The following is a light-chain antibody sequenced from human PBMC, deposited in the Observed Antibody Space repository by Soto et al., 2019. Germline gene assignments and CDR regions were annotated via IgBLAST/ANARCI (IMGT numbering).Light chain of an antibody. Sequence: EIVMTQSPATLSVSPGERATLSCRASQSVSSNLAWYQQKPGQGPRRLIYGASTRATGIPARFSGSGSGTEFTLTISSLQSEDFAVYYCQQYNNWPPPYTFGQGTKLEIK. V-gene: IGKV3-15*01. CDR3: QQYNNWPPPYT. CDR2: GAS. CDR1: QSVSSN. J-gene: IGKJ2*01.